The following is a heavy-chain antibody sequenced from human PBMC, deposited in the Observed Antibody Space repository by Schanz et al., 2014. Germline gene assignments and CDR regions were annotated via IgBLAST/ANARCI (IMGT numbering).Heavy chain of an antibody. V-gene: IGHV1-46*03. J-gene: IGHJ3*02. CDR3: ARGPSTGAFDI. Sequence: QVQLVQSGAEVKKPGVSVKVSCKASGYTFTTYYIHWVRQAPGQGLEWMGRIIPILDKTNYAQKFQGRVTMTRDTSTSTVYMELSSLRSEDTAVYFCARGPSTGAFDIWGQGTMVTVSS. CDR1: GYTFTTYY. CDR2: IIPILDKT.